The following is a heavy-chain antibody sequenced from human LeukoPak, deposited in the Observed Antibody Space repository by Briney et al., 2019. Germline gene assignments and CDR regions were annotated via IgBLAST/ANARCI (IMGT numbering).Heavy chain of an antibody. V-gene: IGHV3-7*01. CDR3: AREGTLALYGMDV. CDR1: GFTFSSYW. Sequence: PGGSLRLSCAASGFTFSSYWMSWVRQAPGKGLEWVANIKQDGSEKYYVDSVKGRFTISRDNAKNSLFLQINSLRAEDTAVYYCAREGTLALYGMDVWGRGTTVTVSS. CDR2: IKQDGSEK. J-gene: IGHJ6*02. D-gene: IGHD1-1*01.